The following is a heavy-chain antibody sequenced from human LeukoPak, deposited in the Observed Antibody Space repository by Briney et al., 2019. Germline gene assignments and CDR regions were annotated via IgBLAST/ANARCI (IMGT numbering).Heavy chain of an antibody. CDR2: IYTSGST. CDR3: ARSAVGQQLIRFDP. J-gene: IGHJ5*02. D-gene: IGHD6-13*01. Sequence: PSETLSLTCTVSGGSISSYYWSWIRQPPGKGLEWIGRIYTSGSTNYNTSLTSRVTISEDTSKKQLSLKLTSVTAAHTAVSYCARSAVGQQLIRFDPWGQGSLVTVSS. V-gene: IGHV4-4*07. CDR1: GGSISSYY.